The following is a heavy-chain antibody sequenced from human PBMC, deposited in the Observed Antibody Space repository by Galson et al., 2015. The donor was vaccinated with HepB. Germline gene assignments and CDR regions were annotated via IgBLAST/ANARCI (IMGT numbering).Heavy chain of an antibody. Sequence: SLRLSCAASGFTFSSYGMHWVRQAPGKGLGWVAVIWYGGSNKYYADSVKGRFTISRDNSKNTLYLQMNSLRAEDTAVYYCARDGGPAAPYGMDIWGQGTLVTVAS. CDR2: IWYGGSNK. CDR3: ARDGGPAAPYGMDI. V-gene: IGHV3-33*01. J-gene: IGHJ4*02. CDR1: GFTFSSYG. D-gene: IGHD4-17*01.